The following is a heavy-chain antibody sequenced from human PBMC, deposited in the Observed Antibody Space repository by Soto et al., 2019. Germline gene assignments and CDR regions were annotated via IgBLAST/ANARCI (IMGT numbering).Heavy chain of an antibody. J-gene: IGHJ4*02. Sequence: PGGSLRLSCEASGFTLRNYAMTWVRQAPGKGLEWVSLISANDVGTYYAESVKTRFTISTDQSRNTVYLQMDSLRADDTAIYYCARGPSSSGWYGEALDYWGQGTLVTVSS. CDR2: ISANDVGT. CDR3: ARGPSSSGWYGEALDY. CDR1: GFTLRNYA. V-gene: IGHV3-23*01. D-gene: IGHD6-19*01.